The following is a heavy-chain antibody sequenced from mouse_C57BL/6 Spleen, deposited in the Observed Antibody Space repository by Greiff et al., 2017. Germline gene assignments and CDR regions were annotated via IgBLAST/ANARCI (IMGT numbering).Heavy chain of an antibody. V-gene: IGHV1-50*01. Sequence: HVQLQPPWAELVKPGASVKLSCKASGYTFTSYWMQWVKQRPGQGLAWIGEIDPSDSYTNYNQQFKGKATLTVDTSSSTAYMQLSSLTSEDSAVYYCARGLYYYGSRPYYFDYWGQGTTLTVSS. D-gene: IGHD1-1*01. CDR1: GYTFTSYW. J-gene: IGHJ2*01. CDR3: ARGLYYYGSRPYYFDY. CDR2: IDPSDSYT.